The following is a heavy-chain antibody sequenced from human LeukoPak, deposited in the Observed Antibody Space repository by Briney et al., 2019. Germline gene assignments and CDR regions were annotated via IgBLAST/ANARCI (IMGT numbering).Heavy chain of an antibody. CDR3: ACPYLYCSSTSCYQGDAFDI. CDR2: IYPGDSDT. V-gene: IGHV5-51*01. D-gene: IGHD2-2*01. CDR1: GYSFTSYC. J-gene: IGHJ3*02. Sequence: GGSLRLSCKGSGYSFTSYCIGWVRQMPGKGLEWMGIIYPGDSDTRYSPSFQGQVTISADKSISTAYLQWSSLKASDTAMYYCACPYLYCSSTSCYQGDAFDIWGQGTMVTVSS.